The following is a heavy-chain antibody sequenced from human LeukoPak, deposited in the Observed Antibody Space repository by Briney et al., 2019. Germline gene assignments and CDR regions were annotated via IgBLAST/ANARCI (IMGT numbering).Heavy chain of an antibody. D-gene: IGHD1-1*01. CDR2: INSDGSSI. Sequence: PGGSLRLSCAASGFTFSSYWMHWVRQDPGKGLVWVSRINSDGSSITYADSVKGRFTISRDNAKNTLYLQMNSLRGEDTAVYYCAKDWNNWFDSWGQGTLVTVSS. J-gene: IGHJ5*01. CDR1: GFTFSSYW. V-gene: IGHV3-74*03. CDR3: AKDWNNWFDS.